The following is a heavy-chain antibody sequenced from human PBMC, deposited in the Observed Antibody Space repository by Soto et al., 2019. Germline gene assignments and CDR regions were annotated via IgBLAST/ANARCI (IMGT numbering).Heavy chain of an antibody. V-gene: IGHV4-59*08. J-gene: IGHJ5*02. Sequence: ASETLSLTCTISGGSISGFYWGWIRQPPGKGLEWIGNIYYSGSANYDPSLKSRVTISIDTSKNQFSLNLRSATAADTAVYYCVRSHIEPRLFMYPYESWGRGTLVTVSS. D-gene: IGHD6-6*01. CDR1: GGSISGFY. CDR3: VRSHIEPRLFMYPYES. CDR2: IYYSGSA.